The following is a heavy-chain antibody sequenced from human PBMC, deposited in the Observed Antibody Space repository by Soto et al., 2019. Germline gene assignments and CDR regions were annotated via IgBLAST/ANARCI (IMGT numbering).Heavy chain of an antibody. D-gene: IGHD6-19*01. CDR3: AKEVAVAVRGWFDP. CDR2: ISGSGGST. J-gene: IGHJ5*02. Sequence: LRLSCAASGFTLSSYAMSWVRQAPGKGLEWVSAISGSGGSTYYADSVKGRFTISRDNSKNTLYLQMNSLRAEDTAVYYCAKEVAVAVRGWFDPWGQGTLVTVSS. V-gene: IGHV3-23*01. CDR1: GFTLSSYA.